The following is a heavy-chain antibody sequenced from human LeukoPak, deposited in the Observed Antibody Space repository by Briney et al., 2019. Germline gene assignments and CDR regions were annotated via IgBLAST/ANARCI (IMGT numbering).Heavy chain of an antibody. D-gene: IGHD2-2*01. V-gene: IGHV1-2*02. CDR2: INPNSGGT. CDR1: GYTFTGYY. J-gene: IGHJ6*02. Sequence: GASVKVPCKASGYTFTGYYMHWVRQAPGQGLEWMGWINPNSGGTNYAQKFQGRVTMTRGTSISTAYMELSRLRSDDTAVYYCAREYCSSTSCYPHYYGMDVWGQGTTVTVSS. CDR3: AREYCSSTSCYPHYYGMDV.